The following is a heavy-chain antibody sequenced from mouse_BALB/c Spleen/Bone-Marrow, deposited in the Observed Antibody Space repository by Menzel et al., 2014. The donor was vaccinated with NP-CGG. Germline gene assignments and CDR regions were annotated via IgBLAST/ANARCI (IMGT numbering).Heavy chain of an antibody. J-gene: IGHJ2*01. Sequence: DVQLQESGGGLVQPGGSMKLSCVASGFTFSNYWMNWVRQSPEKGLEWVAEIRLKSNNYATHYAESVKGRFTISRDDSKSSVYLHRNNLRAEDTGIYYCTVPFGPGFDYWGQGTTLTVSS. CDR2: IRLKSNNYAT. CDR1: GFTFSNYW. V-gene: IGHV6-6*02. CDR3: TVPFGPGFDY.